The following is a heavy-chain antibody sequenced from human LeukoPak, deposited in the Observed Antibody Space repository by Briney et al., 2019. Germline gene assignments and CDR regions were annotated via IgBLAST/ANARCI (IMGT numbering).Heavy chain of an antibody. CDR3: ARDPGVKAAAGTRDRYYYYYYYMDV. CDR1: GYTFTGYY. J-gene: IGHJ6*03. Sequence: GASVKVSCKASGYTFTGYYMHWVRQAPGQGLEWMGWINPNSGGTNYAQKFQGRVTMTGDMSTSTVYMELSSLRSEDTAVYYCARDPGVKAAAGTRDRYYYYYYYMDVWGKGTTVTVSS. D-gene: IGHD6-13*01. CDR2: INPNSGGT. V-gene: IGHV1-2*02.